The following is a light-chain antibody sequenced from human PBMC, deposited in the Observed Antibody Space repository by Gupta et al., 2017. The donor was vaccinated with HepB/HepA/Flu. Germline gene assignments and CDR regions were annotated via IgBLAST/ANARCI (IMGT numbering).Light chain of an antibody. Sequence: VMKQSPATLSVSPGERVAFSCRASQSVHTNLAWMPQRPGQAPRVLFYGASARATGVPARFSASGSRTEFTLTITSLQSEDVAVYECQQYNNWPWTFGQGTKVEI. CDR3: QQYNNWPWT. V-gene: IGKV3-15*01. J-gene: IGKJ1*01. CDR1: QSVHTN. CDR2: GAS.